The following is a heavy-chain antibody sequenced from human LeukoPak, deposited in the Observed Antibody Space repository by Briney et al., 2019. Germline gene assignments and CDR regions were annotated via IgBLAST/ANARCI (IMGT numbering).Heavy chain of an antibody. D-gene: IGHD3-10*01. V-gene: IGHV1-2*04. CDR2: INPNSGGT. J-gene: IGHJ4*02. CDR1: GYTFTGYY. CDR3: ARGASLLWFGELLFPVDY. Sequence: ASVKVSCKASGYTFTGYYMHWVRQAPGQGLEWMGWINPNSGGTNYAQKFQGWVTMTRDTSISTAYMELSRLRSDDTAVYYCARGASLLWFGELLFPVDYWGQGTLVTVSS.